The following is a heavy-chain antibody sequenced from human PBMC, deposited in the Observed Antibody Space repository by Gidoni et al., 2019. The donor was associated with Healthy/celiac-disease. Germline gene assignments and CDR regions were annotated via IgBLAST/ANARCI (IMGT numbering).Heavy chain of an antibody. J-gene: IGHJ5*02. CDR1: GFTFSSYS. V-gene: IGHV3-21*01. Sequence: EVQLVESGGGLVKPGGSLRLSCAASGFTFSSYSLNWIRQAPGKGLEWVSSSSSSSSYIYYADSGKGRFTISRDNAKNSLYLQMNSLRAEDTAVYYCARSSYYYDSSGYPWGWFDPWGQGTLVTVSS. CDR3: ARSSYYYDSSGYPWGWFDP. CDR2: SSSSSSYI. D-gene: IGHD3-22*01.